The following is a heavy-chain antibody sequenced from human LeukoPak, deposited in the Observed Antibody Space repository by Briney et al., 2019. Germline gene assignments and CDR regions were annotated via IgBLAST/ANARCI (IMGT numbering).Heavy chain of an antibody. CDR3: HSGYEYYFDY. CDR1: GFTVSSNY. D-gene: IGHD5-12*01. J-gene: IGHJ4*02. Sequence: GVSLRLSCAASGFTVSSNYMSWVRQAPGKGLEWVSVIYSGGSTYYADSVKGRFTISRDNSKNTLYLQMNSLRAEDTAVYYCHSGYEYYFDYWGQGTLVTVSS. V-gene: IGHV3-66*01. CDR2: IYSGGST.